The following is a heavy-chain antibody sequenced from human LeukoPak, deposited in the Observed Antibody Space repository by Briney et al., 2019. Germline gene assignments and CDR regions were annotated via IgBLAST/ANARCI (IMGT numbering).Heavy chain of an antibody. V-gene: IGHV3-33*06. CDR2: IWYDGSNK. D-gene: IGHD1-20*01. Sequence: QSGGSQRLSCAASGFTFSSYAMSWVRQAPGKGLEWVAVIWYDGSNKYYAASVKGRFTISRDNSKNTLYLQMNSLRAEDTAIYYCVKSHITVVDIWGQGTMVTVSS. J-gene: IGHJ3*02. CDR3: VKSHITVVDI. CDR1: GFTFSSYA.